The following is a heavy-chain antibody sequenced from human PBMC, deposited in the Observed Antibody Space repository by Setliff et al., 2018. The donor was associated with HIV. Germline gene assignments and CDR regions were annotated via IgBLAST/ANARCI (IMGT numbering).Heavy chain of an antibody. Sequence: GGSLRLSCAASGFTFSSYEMNWVRQAPGKGLEWVSYISSSGSTIYYADSVKGRFIVSRDDSKNTLYLRMNSLSPADTAVYYCARCARDEGEIYYYYYYMDVWGKGTTVTVSS. D-gene: IGHD3-16*01. CDR2: ISSSGSTI. CDR1: GFTFSSYE. V-gene: IGHV3-48*03. CDR3: ARCARDEGEIYYYYYYMDV. J-gene: IGHJ6*03.